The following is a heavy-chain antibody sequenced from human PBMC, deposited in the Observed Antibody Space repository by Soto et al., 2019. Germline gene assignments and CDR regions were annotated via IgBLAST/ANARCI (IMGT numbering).Heavy chain of an antibody. CDR3: ARDGLLPGSGGYYGMDV. CDR2: IYYSGST. J-gene: IGHJ6*02. V-gene: IGHV4-61*01. Sequence: QVQLQESGPGLVKPSETLSLTCTVSGGSVSSGSYYWSWIRQPPGKGLEWIGYIYYSGSTNYNPSLKSRVTISVDTSKNQFSLKLSSVTAADTAVYYCARDGLLPGSGGYYGMDVWGQGTTVTVSS. D-gene: IGHD2-21*01. CDR1: GGSVSSGSYY.